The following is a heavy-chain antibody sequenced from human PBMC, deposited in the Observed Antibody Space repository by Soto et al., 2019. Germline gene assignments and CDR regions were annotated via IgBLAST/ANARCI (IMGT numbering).Heavy chain of an antibody. Sequence: QVQLQESGPGLVKPSQTLSLTCTVSGGSISSGDYYWSWIRQPPGKGLEWIGYIYYSGSTYYNPSLKSQVTNSVDTSKNQFSLKLSSMTAADTAVYYCAREHSVVVPAAITAGGPFAYWGQGTLVTVYS. J-gene: IGHJ4*02. D-gene: IGHD2-2*02. CDR2: IYYSGST. CDR1: GGSISSGDYY. V-gene: IGHV4-30-4*01. CDR3: AREHSVVVPAAITAGGPFAY.